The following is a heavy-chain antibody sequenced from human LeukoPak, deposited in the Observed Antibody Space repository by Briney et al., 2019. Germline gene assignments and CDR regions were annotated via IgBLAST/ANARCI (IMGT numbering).Heavy chain of an antibody. V-gene: IGHV1-24*01. CDR3: ATRVGILRLSWLDP. CDR1: GYTLTELS. J-gene: IGHJ5*02. Sequence: ASVKVSCKVSGYTLTELSMHWVRQAPGKGLEWVGGFDPEDGETIYAQKFQGRVTMTEDTSTDTAYMELSSLRSEDTAVYYCATRVGILRLSWLDPWGQGTLVTVTS. D-gene: IGHD3-16*01. CDR2: FDPEDGET.